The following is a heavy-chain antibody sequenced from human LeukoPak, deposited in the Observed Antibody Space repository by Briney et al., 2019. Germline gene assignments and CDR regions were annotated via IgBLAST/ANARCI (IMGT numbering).Heavy chain of an antibody. D-gene: IGHD5-18*01. V-gene: IGHV4-39*07. CDR2: IYYSGTT. CDR1: GGSISSSPYY. J-gene: IGHJ5*02. Sequence: SETLSLTCTVSGGSISSSPYYWGWIRQPPGKGLEWIGSIYYSGTTHYSPSLGSRVTISVDTSKNQFSLKLASVTAADTAIYYCAKGAGGFSYYNWFDPWGQGTLVTVSS. CDR3: AKGAGGFSYYNWFDP.